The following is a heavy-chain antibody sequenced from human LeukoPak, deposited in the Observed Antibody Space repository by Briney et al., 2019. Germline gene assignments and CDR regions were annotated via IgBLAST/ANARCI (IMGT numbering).Heavy chain of an antibody. CDR1: GYSISSGYY. Sequence: SETLSLTCAVSGYSISSGYYWGWIRQPPGKGLEWTGSIYHSGSTYYNPSLKSRVTISVDTSKNQFSLKLSSVTAADTAVYYCARLTRTFDYWGQGTLVTLSS. D-gene: IGHD2-2*01. CDR2: IYHSGST. V-gene: IGHV4-38-2*01. J-gene: IGHJ4*02. CDR3: ARLTRTFDY.